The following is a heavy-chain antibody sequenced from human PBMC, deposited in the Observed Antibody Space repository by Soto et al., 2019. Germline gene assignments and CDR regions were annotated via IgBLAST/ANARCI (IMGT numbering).Heavy chain of an antibody. V-gene: IGHV6-1*01. Sequence: PSQTLSLTCAISGDSVSSNSAARNWIRQSPSRGLEWLGRTYYRSKWYNDYAVSVKSRITINPDTSNNQFFLRLNYVTAADTAVYYCVRALGSRFMEWPRFDPWGQGRLVTVSS. CDR1: GDSVSSNSAA. J-gene: IGHJ5*02. D-gene: IGHD3-3*01. CDR2: TYYRSKWYN. CDR3: VRALGSRFMEWPRFDP.